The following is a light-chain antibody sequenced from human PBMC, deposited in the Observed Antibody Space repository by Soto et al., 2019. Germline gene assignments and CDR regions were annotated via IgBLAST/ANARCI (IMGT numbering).Light chain of an antibody. V-gene: IGKV1-33*01. CDR2: VAS. CDR3: QQYDSLPHT. Sequence: DIQMTQSPSSLSASVGDRVTITCQASQDIGKYLNWYQQKPGKAPKLLIYVASNLQTGVPSRFSGSGSGPDFSFTISSLQPEDIATYYCQQYDSLPHTFGHGTKLEIK. CDR1: QDIGKY. J-gene: IGKJ2*01.